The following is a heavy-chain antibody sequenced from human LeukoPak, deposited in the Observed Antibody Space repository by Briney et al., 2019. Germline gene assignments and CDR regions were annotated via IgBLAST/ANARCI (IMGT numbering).Heavy chain of an antibody. CDR1: GFTFSSYS. J-gene: IGHJ3*02. Sequence: GGSLRLSCAASGFTFSSYSMNWVRQAPGKGLEWVSYISSSSSYIYYADSVKGRFTISRNNAKNSLHLQMNSLRAEDTAVYYCARDSPVSRSYPKAAIDIWGQGTMVTVSS. D-gene: IGHD1-26*01. CDR2: ISSSSSYI. V-gene: IGHV3-21*01. CDR3: ARDSPVSRSYPKAAIDI.